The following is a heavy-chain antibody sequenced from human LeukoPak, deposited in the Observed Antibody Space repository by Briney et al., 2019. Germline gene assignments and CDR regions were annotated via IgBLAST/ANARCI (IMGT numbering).Heavy chain of an antibody. CDR3: ARDPYSGLYGNDYYYYMDV. V-gene: IGHV3-21*01. J-gene: IGHJ6*03. CDR2: ITSIGTYI. CDR1: GFIIISYR. Sequence: PGGSLRLSCAASGFIIISYRMSWVRQAPGKAMEWVSSITSIGTYIFYADSVKGRFTISRDNAKNSLYLQMDSLGPEDTAVYYCARDPYSGLYGNDYYYYMDVWGKGTTVTISS. D-gene: IGHD1-26*01.